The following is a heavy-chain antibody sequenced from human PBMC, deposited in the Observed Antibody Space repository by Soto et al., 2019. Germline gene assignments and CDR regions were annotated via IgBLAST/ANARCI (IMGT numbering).Heavy chain of an antibody. J-gene: IGHJ4*02. CDR1: GYTFTNYH. Sequence: QVQLVQSGAEVKKPGASVKVSCKASGYTFTNYHIHWVRQATGQGLEWMGWMNPNSGDTDYAQKFQGRDTVTRDTSRTAAYREGSGLRLEDTAVYYCARGGGGRWYSGDYWGQGTLVTVSS. D-gene: IGHD6-13*01. V-gene: IGHV1-8*01. CDR2: MNPNSGDT. CDR3: ARGGGGRWYSGDY.